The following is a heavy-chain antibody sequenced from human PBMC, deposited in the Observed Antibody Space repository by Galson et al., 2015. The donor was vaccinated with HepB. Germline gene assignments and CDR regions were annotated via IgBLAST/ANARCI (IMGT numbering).Heavy chain of an antibody. J-gene: IGHJ2*01. CDR2: ISSNGGST. CDR1: GFTLSSSA. Sequence: SLRPSCAASGFTLSSSAMHWVRQAPGKGLEYVSAISSNGGSTYYADSVKGRFTISRDNSKNTLYLQMSSLRAEDTAVYYCVKALAGDTAMATWANWYFDLWGRGTLVTVSS. V-gene: IGHV3-64D*06. CDR3: VKALAGDTAMATWANWYFDL. D-gene: IGHD5-18*01.